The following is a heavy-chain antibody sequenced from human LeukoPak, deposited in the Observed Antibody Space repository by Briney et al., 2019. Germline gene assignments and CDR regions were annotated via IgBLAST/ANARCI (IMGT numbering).Heavy chain of an antibody. CDR1: GFTFDDYA. V-gene: IGHV3-9*01. CDR3: VKADQWELLDY. CDR2: ISWNSGNI. J-gene: IGHJ4*02. D-gene: IGHD1-26*01. Sequence: GGSLRLSCAASGFTFDDYAMHWVRQAPGKGLEWVSGISWNSGNIVYADSVKGRFTISRDNAKNSLYLQMNSLRAEDTALYYCVKADQWELLDYWGQGTLVTVSS.